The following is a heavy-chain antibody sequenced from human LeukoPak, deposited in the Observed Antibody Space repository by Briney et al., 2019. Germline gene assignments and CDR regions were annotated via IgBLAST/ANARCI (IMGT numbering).Heavy chain of an antibody. CDR3: ARGSTTGEFFDT. Sequence: NPSETLSLTCTVAGGSTSSGAYYCTWIRQHPGRGLEWIGYMYTSGTTYYNPSLKSRITISGDSSKNQFSLRLTSATAADTAVYYCARGSTTGEFFDTWGQGTLVTVSS. CDR2: MYTSGTT. D-gene: IGHD2/OR15-2a*01. J-gene: IGHJ4*02. CDR1: GGSTSSGAYY. V-gene: IGHV4-31*03.